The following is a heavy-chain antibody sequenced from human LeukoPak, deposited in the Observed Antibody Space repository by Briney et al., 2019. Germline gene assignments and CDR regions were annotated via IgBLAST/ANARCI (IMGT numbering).Heavy chain of an antibody. Sequence: SGGSLRLSCAASGFTFRSYAMSWVRQAPGKGLEWVSAIRGSDGSTYYADSVKGRFTISRDNSKNTLSLQMSSLRAEDTAVHYCAKAGHFYYYDMDVWGQGTTVTVSS. CDR2: IRGSDGST. CDR3: AKAGHFYYYDMDV. CDR1: GFTFRSYA. V-gene: IGHV3-23*01. J-gene: IGHJ6*02.